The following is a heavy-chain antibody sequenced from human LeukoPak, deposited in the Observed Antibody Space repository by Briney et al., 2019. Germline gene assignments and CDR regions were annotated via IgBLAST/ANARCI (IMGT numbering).Heavy chain of an antibody. CDR3: ARDLGAPYDILTGYDAFDI. D-gene: IGHD3-9*01. Sequence: GGSLRLSCAASGFTFSSYSMNWVCQAPGKGLEWVSSISSSSSYIYYADSVKGRFTISRDNAKNSLYLQMNSLRAEDTAVYYCARDLGAPYDILTGYDAFDIWGQGTMVTVSS. J-gene: IGHJ3*02. CDR2: ISSSSSYI. V-gene: IGHV3-21*01. CDR1: GFTFSSYS.